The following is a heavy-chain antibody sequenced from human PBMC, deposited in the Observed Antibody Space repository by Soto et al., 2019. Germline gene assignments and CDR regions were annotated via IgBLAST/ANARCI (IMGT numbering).Heavy chain of an antibody. CDR3: AKDLPAIVVVPAAIGSVDY. J-gene: IGHJ4*02. D-gene: IGHD2-2*02. CDR1: GFTFSSYA. CDR2: ISGSGGST. V-gene: IGHV3-23*01. Sequence: HPGGSLRLSCAASGFTFSSYAMSWVRQAPGKGLEWVSAISGSGGSTYYADSVKGRFTISRDNSKNTLYLQMNSLRAEDTAAYYCAKDLPAIVVVPAAIGSVDYWGQGTLVTVSS.